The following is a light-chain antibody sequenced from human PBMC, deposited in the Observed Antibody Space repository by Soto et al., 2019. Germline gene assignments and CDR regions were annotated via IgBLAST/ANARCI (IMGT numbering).Light chain of an antibody. J-gene: IGLJ2*01. Sequence: QSVLTQPPSASGTPGQRVTISCSGSSSDIGSNTVHWYQQVPGTTPKLLIYSNNQRPSGVPDRFSGSKSGTSASLAISGLQSEDEADYYCAAWDGSLNGVVFGGGTQLTVL. CDR2: SNN. CDR3: AAWDGSLNGVV. V-gene: IGLV1-44*01. CDR1: SSDIGSNT.